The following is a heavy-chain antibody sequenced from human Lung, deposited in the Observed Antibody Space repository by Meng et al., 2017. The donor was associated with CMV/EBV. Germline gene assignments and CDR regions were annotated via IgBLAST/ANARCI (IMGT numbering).Heavy chain of an antibody. V-gene: IGHV4-34*02. CDR1: GGSLSCYF. J-gene: IGHJ4*02. CDR3: ARGIDYHDGVDY. Sequence: QVQLQQWGAGLLKPSETLSPTCIRSGGSLSCYFWNWLRQPPGKGLEWIGEINPTGSTNYNPSLKSRVIMSLDTFRNQFSLKLTSVTAADTAVYYCARGIDYHDGVDYWGQGSLVTVSS. CDR2: INPTGST. D-gene: IGHD2-8*01.